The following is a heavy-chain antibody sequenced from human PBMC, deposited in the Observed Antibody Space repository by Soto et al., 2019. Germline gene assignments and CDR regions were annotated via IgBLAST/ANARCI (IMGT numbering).Heavy chain of an antibody. CDR3: ASRATVTTEDY. V-gene: IGHV6-1*01. CDR1: GDSVSSNSAG. D-gene: IGHD4-17*01. CDR2: TYYRSKWYY. J-gene: IGHJ4*02. Sequence: SQTLSLTCAITGDSVSSNSAGWSWVRQSPSRGLEWLGRTYYRSKWYYEYAVSVRGRITINPDTSKNQYSLQLNSVTPEDTAVYYCASRATVTTEDYWGQGTLVTVSS.